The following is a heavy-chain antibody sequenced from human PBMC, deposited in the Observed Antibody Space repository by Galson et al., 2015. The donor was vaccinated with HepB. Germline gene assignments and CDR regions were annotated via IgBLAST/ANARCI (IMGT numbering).Heavy chain of an antibody. V-gene: IGHV3-23*01. CDR3: AKCPNPYYSYYGMDV. CDR2: ISGSGGST. Sequence: SLRLSCAASGFTFSIYAMSWVRQAPGKGLEWVSAISGSGGSTYYADSVKGRFTISRDNSKNTLYLQMNSLRAEDTAVYYCAKCPNPYYSYYGMDVWGQGTTVTVSS. CDR1: GFTFSIYA. J-gene: IGHJ6*02.